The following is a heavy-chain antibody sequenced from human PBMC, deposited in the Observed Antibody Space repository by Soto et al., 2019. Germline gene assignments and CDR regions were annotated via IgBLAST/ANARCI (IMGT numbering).Heavy chain of an antibody. D-gene: IGHD6-13*01. V-gene: IGHV1-18*01. CDR2: ISAYNGNT. Sequence: GASVKVSCKASGYTFTSYGISWVRQAPGQGLEWMGWISAYNGNTNYAQKLQGRVTMTTDTSTSTAYMELRSLRSDDTAVYYCARDLHSSSRHDAFDICGQGTMVTVSS. CDR1: GYTFTSYG. J-gene: IGHJ3*02. CDR3: ARDLHSSSRHDAFDI.